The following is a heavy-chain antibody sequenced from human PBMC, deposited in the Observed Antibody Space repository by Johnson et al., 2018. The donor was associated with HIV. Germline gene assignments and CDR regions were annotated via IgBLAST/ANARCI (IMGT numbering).Heavy chain of an antibody. CDR3: AKVPSSSWTSRPI. Sequence: QVQLVESGGGVVQPGRSLRLSCAASGFTFSSYAMHWVRQAPGKGLEWVAVISYDGSNKYYADSVKGRFTISRDNSKKTLYLQMNSLRAEDSALYYCAKVPSSSWTSRPIWGQGTMVTVSS. CDR2: ISYDGSNK. D-gene: IGHD6-13*01. CDR1: GFTFSSYA. V-gene: IGHV3-30-3*01. J-gene: IGHJ3*02.